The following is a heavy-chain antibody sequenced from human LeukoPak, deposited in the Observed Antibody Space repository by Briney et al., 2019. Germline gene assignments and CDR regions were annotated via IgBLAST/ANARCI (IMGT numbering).Heavy chain of an antibody. V-gene: IGHV4-39*01. CDR1: GGSISSSSYY. CDR2: IYYSGST. J-gene: IGHJ4*02. Sequence: SETLSLTCTVSGGSISSSSYYWGWIRQPPRKGLEWIGSIYYSGSTYYNPSLKSRVTISVDTSKNQFSLKLSSVTAADTAVYYCARGRRSLPFDYWGQGTLVTVSS. D-gene: IGHD1-26*01. CDR3: ARGRRSLPFDY.